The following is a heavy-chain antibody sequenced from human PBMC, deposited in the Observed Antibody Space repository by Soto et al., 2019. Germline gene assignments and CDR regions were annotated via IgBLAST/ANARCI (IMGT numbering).Heavy chain of an antibody. CDR1: GFTFSSNG. D-gene: IGHD6-13*01. Sequence: WGSLRLSCTASGFTFSSNGMHWFRQSPGKGLEWVAVIWSDGSNKYYADSVKGRFTIFRDNSKSTLYLQMNGLRAEDTAVYYCARDGSNKPGFYYGMDVWGQGTTVTVSS. V-gene: IGHV3-33*01. CDR2: IWSDGSNK. CDR3: ARDGSNKPGFYYGMDV. J-gene: IGHJ6*02.